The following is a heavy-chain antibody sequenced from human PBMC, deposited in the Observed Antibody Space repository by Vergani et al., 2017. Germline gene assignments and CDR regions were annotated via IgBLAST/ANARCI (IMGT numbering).Heavy chain of an antibody. J-gene: IGHJ3*02. CDR3: ARKNRVVDAFDI. D-gene: IGHD2-15*01. CDR1: GGSISSYY. V-gene: IGHV4-59*01. CDR2: IYYSGST. Sequence: QVQLQESGPGLVKPSETLSLTCTVSGGSISSYYWSWIRQPPGKGLEWIGYIYYSGSTNYNPSLKRRVTISVDTSKNQFSLKLSSVTAADTAVYYCARKNRVVDAFDIWGQGTMVTVSS.